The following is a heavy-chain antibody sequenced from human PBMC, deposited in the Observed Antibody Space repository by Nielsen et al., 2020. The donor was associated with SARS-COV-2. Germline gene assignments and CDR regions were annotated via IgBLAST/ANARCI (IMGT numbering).Heavy chain of an antibody. Sequence: GSLRLSCTVSGGSISSSSYYWGWIRQPPGKGLEWIGSIYYSGSTYYNPSLKSRVTISVDTSKNQFSLKLSSVTAADTAVYYCARGFTAAAGTDAFDIWGQGTMVTVSS. D-gene: IGHD6-13*01. V-gene: IGHV4-39*07. J-gene: IGHJ3*02. CDR3: ARGFTAAAGTDAFDI. CDR2: IYYSGST. CDR1: GGSISSSSYY.